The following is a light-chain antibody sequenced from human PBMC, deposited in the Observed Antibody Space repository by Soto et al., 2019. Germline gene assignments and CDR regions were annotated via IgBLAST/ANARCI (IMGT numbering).Light chain of an antibody. CDR1: QSVRSS. CDR3: QQRSSWPWT. V-gene: IGKV3-11*01. Sequence: EILLTQSPGTLSLSPGERATLSCRASQSVRSSLAWYQQKPGQAPRLLIYDASTRATGIPGRFSGSGSGTDFTLTISNLEPEDFAVYYCQQRSSWPWTFGQGAKVEIK. CDR2: DAS. J-gene: IGKJ1*01.